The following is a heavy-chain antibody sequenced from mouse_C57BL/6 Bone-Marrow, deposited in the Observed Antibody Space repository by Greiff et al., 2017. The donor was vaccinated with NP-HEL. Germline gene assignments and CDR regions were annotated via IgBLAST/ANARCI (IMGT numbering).Heavy chain of an antibody. CDR1: GFSLTSYG. J-gene: IGHJ2*01. Sequence: VHLVESGPGLVQPSQSLFITCTVSGFSLTSYGVHWVRQSPGKGLEWLGVIWSGGSTDYNAAFISRLSISKDNSKSQVFFKMNSLQADDTAIYYCVCVGALRDYWGQGTTLTVSS. CDR3: VCVGALRDY. D-gene: IGHD3-1*01. CDR2: IWSGGST. V-gene: IGHV2-2*01.